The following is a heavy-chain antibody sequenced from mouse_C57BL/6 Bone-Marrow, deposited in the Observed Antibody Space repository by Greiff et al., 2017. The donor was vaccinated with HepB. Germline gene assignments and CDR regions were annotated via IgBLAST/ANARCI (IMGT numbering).Heavy chain of an antibody. Sequence: QVQLQQSGVELVRPGASVKLSCKASGYTFTDYYINWVKQRPGQGLEWIARIYPGSGNTYYNEKFKGKATLTAEKSSSTAYMQLSSLTSEDSAVYFCAPDGYYPYWGQGTLVTVSA. CDR1: GYTFTDYY. CDR3: APDGYYPY. D-gene: IGHD2-3*01. V-gene: IGHV1-76*01. J-gene: IGHJ3*01. CDR2: IYPGSGNT.